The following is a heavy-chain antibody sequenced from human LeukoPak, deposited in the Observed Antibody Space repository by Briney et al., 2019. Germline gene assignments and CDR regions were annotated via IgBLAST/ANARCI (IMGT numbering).Heavy chain of an antibody. CDR3: AKDLLISRIAAAGPFDY. CDR1: GFTFSSYS. Sequence: PGGSLRLSCAASGFTFSSYSMNWVRQAPGKGLEWVSSISSSSSYIYYADSVKGRFTISRDNAKNSLYLQMNSLRAEDTAVYYCAKDLLISRIAAAGPFDYWGQGTLVTVSS. CDR2: ISSSSSYI. D-gene: IGHD6-13*01. V-gene: IGHV3-21*04. J-gene: IGHJ4*02.